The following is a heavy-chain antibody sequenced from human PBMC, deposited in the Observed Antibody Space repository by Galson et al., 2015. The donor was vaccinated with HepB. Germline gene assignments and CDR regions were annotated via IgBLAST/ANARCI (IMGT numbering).Heavy chain of an antibody. CDR1: GGSISSYY. CDR3: AREDRYAPIGYSGYDIVFDY. J-gene: IGHJ4*02. CDR2: IYTSGST. D-gene: IGHD5-12*01. Sequence: ETLSLTCTVSGGSISSYYWSWIRQPAGKGLEWIGRIYTSGSTNYNPSLKSRVTMSVDTSKNQFSLKLSSVTAADTAVYYCAREDRYAPIGYSGYDIVFDYWGQGTLVTVSS. V-gene: IGHV4-4*07.